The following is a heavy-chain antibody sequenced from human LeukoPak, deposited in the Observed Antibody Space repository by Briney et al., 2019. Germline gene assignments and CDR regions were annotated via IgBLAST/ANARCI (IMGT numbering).Heavy chain of an antibody. Sequence: SETLSLTCTVSGGSISNYYWSWIRQPPGKGLEWIGYIYYSGSTNYNPSLKSRVTISVDTSKNQFSLKLSSVTAADTAVYYCARGSAATFDYWGQGTLVTVSS. V-gene: IGHV4-59*01. D-gene: IGHD1-1*01. CDR1: GGSISNYY. CDR2: IYYSGST. CDR3: ARGSAATFDY. J-gene: IGHJ4*02.